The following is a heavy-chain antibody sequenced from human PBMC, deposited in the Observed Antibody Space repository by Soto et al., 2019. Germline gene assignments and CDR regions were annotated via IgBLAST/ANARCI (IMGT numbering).Heavy chain of an antibody. Sequence: QVHLVESGGGVVQPGRSLRLSCVASGFTFGTYAIHWVRQAPGKGLQWVALISYEGSNTYYADSVKGRFTISRDNSKNTLYLQMNSLRPEDTGLYYCARVTPGNNLYYFSGLDVWGQGTSVTVSS. J-gene: IGHJ6*02. D-gene: IGHD1-1*01. CDR2: ISYEGSNT. CDR1: GFTFGTYA. V-gene: IGHV3-30-3*01. CDR3: ARVTPGNNLYYFSGLDV.